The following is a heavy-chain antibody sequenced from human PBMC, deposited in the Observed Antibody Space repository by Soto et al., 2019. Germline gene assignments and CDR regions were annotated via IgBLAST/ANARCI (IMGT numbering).Heavy chain of an antibody. CDR2: IIPIFGTA. V-gene: IGHV1-69*06. CDR3: ASLIAAGHNYYYGMDV. J-gene: IGHJ6*02. CDR1: GGTFSSYA. D-gene: IGHD6-6*01. Sequence: QVQLVQSGAAVKKPGSSVKVSCKASGGTFSSYASSWVRQAPGHGLEWMEGIIPIFGTANYAQKFQGRVTITADKSTSAAYMELSSLRSEDTAVYYCASLIAAGHNYYYGMDVWGQGTTVTVSS.